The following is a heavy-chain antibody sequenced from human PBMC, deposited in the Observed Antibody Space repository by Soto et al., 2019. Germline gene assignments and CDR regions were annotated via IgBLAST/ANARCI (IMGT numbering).Heavy chain of an antibody. Sequence: QVQLVESGGGVVQPGRSLRLSCAASGLTFSRYTMHWVRQAPGKGLEWVAVISYDGNNKYYADSVKGRFTISRDNSKNTLSLQMNSLRPEDTAVYYCARFRSERPFDYWGQGTPVTVSS. V-gene: IGHV3-30-3*01. CDR2: ISYDGNNK. J-gene: IGHJ4*02. CDR3: ARFRSERPFDY. CDR1: GLTFSRYT.